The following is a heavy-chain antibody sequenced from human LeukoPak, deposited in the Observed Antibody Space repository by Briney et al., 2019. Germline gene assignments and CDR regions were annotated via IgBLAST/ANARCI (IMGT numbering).Heavy chain of an antibody. V-gene: IGHV3-7*03. CDR1: GFTFSSYW. J-gene: IGHJ4*02. CDR2: IKQDGSEK. CDR3: ARANCGGDCYLFDY. Sequence: PGGSLRLSCAASGFTFSSYWMSWVRQAPGKGLEWVANIKQDGSEKYYVDSVKGRFTISRDNAKNSLYLQMNSLRAEDTAAYYCARANCGGDCYLFDYWGQGTLVTVSS. D-gene: IGHD2-21*02.